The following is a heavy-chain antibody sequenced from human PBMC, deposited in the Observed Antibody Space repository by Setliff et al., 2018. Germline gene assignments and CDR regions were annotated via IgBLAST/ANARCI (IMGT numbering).Heavy chain of an antibody. CDR2: IRADGSGT. J-gene: IGHJ3*02. Sequence: PGESLKISCAASGFYFSGSWMAWVRQAPGQGLEWVADIRADGSGTFYVDSVRGRFTISRDNARNSLFLQMNSLSAEDTGIYYCARDPEGGEFDIWGQGTLVTVSS. D-gene: IGHD2-21*01. V-gene: IGHV3-7*01. CDR3: ARDPEGGEFDI. CDR1: GFYFSGSW.